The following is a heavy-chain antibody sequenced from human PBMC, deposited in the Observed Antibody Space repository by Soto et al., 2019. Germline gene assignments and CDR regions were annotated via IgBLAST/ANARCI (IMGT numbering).Heavy chain of an antibody. CDR3: ARVFGSGWSGFDP. Sequence: GESLKISCKGSGYNFNTNWIGWVRQMPGKGLERMGVIFPSDSDIRYSPSLQGQVTISADKSISTTYLQWRSLTASDTAMYYCARVFGSGWSGFDPWGQGTLVTVSS. CDR1: GYNFNTNW. J-gene: IGHJ5*02. D-gene: IGHD6-19*01. V-gene: IGHV5-51*01. CDR2: IFPSDSDI.